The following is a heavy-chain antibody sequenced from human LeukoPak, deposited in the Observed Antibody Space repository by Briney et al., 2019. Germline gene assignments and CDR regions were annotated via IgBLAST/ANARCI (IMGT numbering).Heavy chain of an antibody. CDR2: ISYDGSNK. V-gene: IGHV3-30-3*01. Sequence: GGSLRLSCAASGFTFSSYAMHWVRQAPGKGLEWVAVISYDGSNKYYADSVKGRFTISRDNSKNTLYLQMNSLRAEDTAVYYCARDPGSGWYLGYYGMDVWGQGTTVTVSS. D-gene: IGHD6-19*01. CDR1: GFTFSSYA. CDR3: ARDPGSGWYLGYYGMDV. J-gene: IGHJ6*02.